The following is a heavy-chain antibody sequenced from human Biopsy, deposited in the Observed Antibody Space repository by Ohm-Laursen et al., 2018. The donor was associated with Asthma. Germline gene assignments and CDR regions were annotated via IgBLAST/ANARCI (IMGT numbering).Heavy chain of an antibody. D-gene: IGHD5-12*01. J-gene: IGHJ4*01. CDR2: INTNSGTP. V-gene: IGHV7-4-1*01. Sequence: SVKVSCNASGYTFNSVAVMWVRQAPGQGLEWMGWINTNSGTPTYVQGFSGRFVFSLDPSVTTAYLQIDSLRSEDTGVYYCTRAGSTFVADYWGQGTLVTVSS. CDR1: GYTFNSVA. CDR3: TRAGSTFVADY.